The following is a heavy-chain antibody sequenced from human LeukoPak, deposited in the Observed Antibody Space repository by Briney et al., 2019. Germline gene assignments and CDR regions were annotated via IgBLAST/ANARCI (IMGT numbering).Heavy chain of an antibody. Sequence: GGSLRLSCAASGFSFGHCGMHWVRQAPTKGLEWVAVIWFDGSEKFYGDFVNGRFTISRDNSKSTLYLQMNSLGVDDTAVYYCVKANAKNNGIFDSWGQGTLVTVSS. CDR3: VKANAKNNGIFDS. J-gene: IGHJ4*02. CDR1: GFSFGHCG. CDR2: IWFDGSEK. D-gene: IGHD1/OR15-1a*01. V-gene: IGHV3-33*06.